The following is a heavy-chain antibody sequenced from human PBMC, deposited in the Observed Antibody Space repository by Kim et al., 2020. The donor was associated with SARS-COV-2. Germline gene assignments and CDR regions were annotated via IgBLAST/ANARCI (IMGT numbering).Heavy chain of an antibody. D-gene: IGHD4-17*01. V-gene: IGHV3-30*02. J-gene: IGHJ4*02. Sequence: SVKGRFTISRDNSKNTLYLQMNSLRAEDTAVYYCAKDLVPRGYGGNSFVYWGQGTLVTVSS. CDR3: AKDLVPRGYGGNSFVY.